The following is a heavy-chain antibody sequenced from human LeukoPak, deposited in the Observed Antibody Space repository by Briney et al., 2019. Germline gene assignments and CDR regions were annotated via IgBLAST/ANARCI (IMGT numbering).Heavy chain of an antibody. Sequence: SGTLSLTCAVSGGSISSSNWWSWVRQPPGKGLEWIGEIYHSGSTNYNPSLKSRVTISVDKSKNQFSLKLSYVTAADTAVYYCARLGYYDILTGYSGFDCWGQGTLVTVSS. J-gene: IGHJ4*02. V-gene: IGHV4-4*02. CDR1: GGSISSSNW. D-gene: IGHD3-9*01. CDR3: ARLGYYDILTGYSGFDC. CDR2: IYHSGST.